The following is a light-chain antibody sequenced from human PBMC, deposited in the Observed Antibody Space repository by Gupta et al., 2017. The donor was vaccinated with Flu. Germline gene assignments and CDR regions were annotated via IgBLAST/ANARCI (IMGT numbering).Light chain of an antibody. CDR1: QSISSY. J-gene: IGKJ2*01. CDR2: AAS. CDR3: HQSDSNPPYI. Sequence: DIQMTQSPSSLSASVGDRVTITCRASQSISSYLNWYQQKPGKAPKLLIYAASSWQSGVPSRFIGSGYGKDLTLTISSRQQEDFASYYCHQSDSNPPYIFGQGTKLEIK. V-gene: IGKV1-39*01.